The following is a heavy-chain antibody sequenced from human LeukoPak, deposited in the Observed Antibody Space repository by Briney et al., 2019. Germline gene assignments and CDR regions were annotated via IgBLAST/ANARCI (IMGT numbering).Heavy chain of an antibody. Sequence: PGGSLRLSCAASGFTFSSYGMHWVRQAPGKGLEWVSVISGSGGSTYYADSVKGRFTISRDNSKNTLYLQMNSLRAEDTAVYYCAKDSSFFTSSPMNYWGQGTLVTVSS. CDR1: GFTFSSYG. CDR3: AKDSSFFTSSPMNY. V-gene: IGHV3-23*01. CDR2: ISGSGGST. J-gene: IGHJ4*02. D-gene: IGHD2-2*01.